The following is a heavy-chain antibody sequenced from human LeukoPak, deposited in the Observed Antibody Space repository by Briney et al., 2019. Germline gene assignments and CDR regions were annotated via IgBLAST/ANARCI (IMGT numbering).Heavy chain of an antibody. CDR2: INPNSGGT. V-gene: IGHV1-2*02. Sequence: ASVKVSCKASGYTFTGYYMHWVRQAPGQGLEWVGWINPNSGGTNYAQKFQGRVTMTRDTSISTAYMELSRLRSDDTAVYYCARAKWLRYDLLDYWGQGTLVTVSS. CDR1: GYTFTGYY. J-gene: IGHJ4*02. D-gene: IGHD5-12*01. CDR3: ARAKWLRYDLLDY.